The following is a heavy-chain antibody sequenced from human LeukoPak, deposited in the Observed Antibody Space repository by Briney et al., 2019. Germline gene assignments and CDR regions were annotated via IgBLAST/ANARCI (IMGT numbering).Heavy chain of an antibody. V-gene: IGHV1-24*01. D-gene: IGHD3-10*01. J-gene: IGHJ5*02. CDR2: FDPEDGET. CDR1: GYTLTELS. CDR3: ARSLWFGELAVWFDP. Sequence: ASVKVSCKVSGYTLTELSMHWVRQAPGKGLEWMGGFDPEDGETIYAQKFQGRVTMTEDTSTDTAYMELSSLRSEDTAVYYCARSLWFGELAVWFDPWGRGTLVTVSS.